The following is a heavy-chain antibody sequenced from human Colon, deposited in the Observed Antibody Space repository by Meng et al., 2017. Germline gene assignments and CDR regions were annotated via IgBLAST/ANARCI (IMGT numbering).Heavy chain of an antibody. CDR2: IGHSGFT. J-gene: IGHJ5*02. V-gene: IGHV4-39*01. Sequence: QPQLQESGPGLVRPSEAPSLTCRLSGGSISTSGYYWGWIRQPPGKGLEWIGSIGHSGFTYYTPSLKSRVTVSIDTSRNQFSLWLTSVTAADTAVYYCVRSSGWVRTGFDPWGQGTLVTVSS. CDR3: VRSSGWVRTGFDP. CDR1: GGSISTSGYY. D-gene: IGHD6-19*01.